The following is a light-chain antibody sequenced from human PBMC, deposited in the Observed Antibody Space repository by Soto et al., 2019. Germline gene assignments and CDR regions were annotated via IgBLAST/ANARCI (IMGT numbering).Light chain of an antibody. CDR3: QQYSNLIT. CDR2: DAS. CDR1: QSIGTN. J-gene: IGKJ5*01. Sequence: DIQMTQSPSSLSASVGDRVTITCRASQSIGTNLNWYQQKLGKAPKLLIYDASNLETGVPSRFSGSGSGTYFSFTISSLQPEDFATYYCQQYSNLITCGQGTRLEIK. V-gene: IGKV1-33*01.